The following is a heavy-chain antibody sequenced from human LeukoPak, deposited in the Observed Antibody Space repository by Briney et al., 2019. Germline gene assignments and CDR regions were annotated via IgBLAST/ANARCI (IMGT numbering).Heavy chain of an antibody. V-gene: IGHV3-11*04. CDR2: IRGSGSGSGSGM. CDR1: GFTFMDYY. CDR3: ARDNNWGFDY. J-gene: IGHJ4*02. D-gene: IGHD7-27*01. Sequence: GGSLRLSCTASGFTFMDYYMSWIRQAPGKGLEWVSNIRGSGSGSGSGMYYADSVKGRFTISRDDAKNSLYLQMSSLRAEDTAFYYCARDNNWGFDYWGQGALVTVSS.